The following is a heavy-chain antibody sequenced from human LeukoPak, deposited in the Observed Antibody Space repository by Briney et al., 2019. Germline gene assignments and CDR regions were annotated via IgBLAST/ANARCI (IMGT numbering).Heavy chain of an antibody. V-gene: IGHV1-18*04. CDR3: ARDRDYYGSDNWFDP. CDR1: GYTFTSYG. Sequence: ASVKVSCKASGYTFTSYGISWVRQAPGQGLEWMGWISAYNGNTNYAQKLQGRVTMTTDTSTSTAYMELRSLRSDDTAVYHCARDRDYYGSDNWFDPWGQGTLVTVSS. J-gene: IGHJ5*02. D-gene: IGHD3-10*01. CDR2: ISAYNGNT.